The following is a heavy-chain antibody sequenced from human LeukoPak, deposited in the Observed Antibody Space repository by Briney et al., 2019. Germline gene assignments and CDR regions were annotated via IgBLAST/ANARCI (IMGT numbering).Heavy chain of an antibody. J-gene: IGHJ4*02. CDR3: LRDWYGSGSYWQIRESYFDY. CDR2: ISGSGGST. D-gene: IGHD3-10*01. V-gene: IGHV3-23*01. Sequence: PGGSLRLSCAASGFTFSSYAMSWVRQAPGKGLEWVSAISGSGGSTYYADSVKGRFTISRDNSKNTLYLQMNSLKTEDTAVYYCLRDWYGSGSYWQIRESYFDYWGQGTLVTVSS. CDR1: GFTFSSYA.